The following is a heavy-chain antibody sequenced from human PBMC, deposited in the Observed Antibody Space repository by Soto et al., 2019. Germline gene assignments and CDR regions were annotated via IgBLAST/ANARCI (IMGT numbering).Heavy chain of an antibody. J-gene: IGHJ4*02. V-gene: IGHV1-69*13. CDR2: IIPIFGTA. Sequence: ASVKVSCKASGGTFSSYAISWVRQAPGQGLEWMGGIIPIFGTANYAQKFQGRVTITADESTSTAYMELSSLRSEDTAVYYCATVKSGFSIVDYYFDYWGQGTRVTVYS. CDR1: GGTFSSYA. D-gene: IGHD1-26*01. CDR3: ATVKSGFSIVDYYFDY.